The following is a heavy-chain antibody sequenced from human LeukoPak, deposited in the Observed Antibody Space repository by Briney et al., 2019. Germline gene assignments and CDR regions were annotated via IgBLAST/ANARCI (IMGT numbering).Heavy chain of an antibody. CDR2: IKHDGSEK. V-gene: IGHV3-7*01. J-gene: IGHJ6*04. CDR1: EFSPTNFW. CDR3: ATFVGIVSGTYTVPGGLLV. Sequence: PGGSLRLSCVASEFSPTNFWMTWVRRAPGRGLEWVANIKHDGSEKFYVDSVKGRFTISRDNAKNSLYLQMNSLRAEDTAVYYCATFVGIVSGTYTVPGGLLVWGKGTTATVSS. D-gene: IGHD2-2*03.